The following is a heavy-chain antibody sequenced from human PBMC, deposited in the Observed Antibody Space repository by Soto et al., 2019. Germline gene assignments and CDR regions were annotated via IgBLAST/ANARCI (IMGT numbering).Heavy chain of an antibody. Sequence: PSETLSLTCAVSGYSIRSGYFWGWIRQPPGKGLEWIGSMYHSGITYYNLSPKSRVTISVDTSKNQLSLKLSSATAADTAVYYCARSMYSTSAQLYYGMDVWGQGTTVTVSS. CDR2: MYHSGIT. J-gene: IGHJ6*02. V-gene: IGHV4-38-2*01. D-gene: IGHD6-6*01. CDR3: ARSMYSTSAQLYYGMDV. CDR1: GYSIRSGYF.